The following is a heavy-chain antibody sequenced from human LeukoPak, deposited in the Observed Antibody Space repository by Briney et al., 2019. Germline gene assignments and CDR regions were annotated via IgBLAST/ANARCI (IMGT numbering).Heavy chain of an antibody. J-gene: IGHJ6*03. CDR3: ARAPGDYYYYYYMDV. Sequence: SETLSLTCTVSGGSISSYYWSWIRQPPGKGLEWIGYIYYSGSTNYNPSLRSRVTISVDTSKNQFSPKLSSVTAADTAVYYCARAPGDYYYYYYMDVWGKGTTVTVSS. CDR2: IYYSGST. D-gene: IGHD3-10*01. CDR1: GGSISSYY. V-gene: IGHV4-59*01.